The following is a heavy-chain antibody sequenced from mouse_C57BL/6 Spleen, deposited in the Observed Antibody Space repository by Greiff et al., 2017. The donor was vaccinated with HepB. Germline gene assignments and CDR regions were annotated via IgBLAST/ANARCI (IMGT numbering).Heavy chain of an antibody. Sequence: VQLQQPGAELVKPGASVKLSCKASGYTFTSYWMQWVKQRPGQGLEWIGEIDPSDSYTNYNQKFKGKATLTVDTSSSTAYMPLSSLTSEDSAVYYCARGRYSNFYAMDYWGQGTSVTVSS. CDR3: ARGRYSNFYAMDY. CDR1: GYTFTSYW. J-gene: IGHJ4*01. D-gene: IGHD2-5*01. V-gene: IGHV1-50*01. CDR2: IDPSDSYT.